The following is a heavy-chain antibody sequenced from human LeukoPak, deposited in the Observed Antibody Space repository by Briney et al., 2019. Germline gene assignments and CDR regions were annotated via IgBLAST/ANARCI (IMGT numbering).Heavy chain of an antibody. CDR2: IYTSGST. CDR1: GGSISSYY. CDR3: ARLIAAAGANYFDY. V-gene: IGHV4-4*07. Sequence: SGTLSLTCGVSGGSISSYYWSWIREPAGKGLEWIGHIYTSGSTNYNPSLKSRVTMSVDTSKNQFSLKLSSVTAADTAVYYCARLIAAAGANYFDYWGQGTLVTVSS. J-gene: IGHJ4*02. D-gene: IGHD6-13*01.